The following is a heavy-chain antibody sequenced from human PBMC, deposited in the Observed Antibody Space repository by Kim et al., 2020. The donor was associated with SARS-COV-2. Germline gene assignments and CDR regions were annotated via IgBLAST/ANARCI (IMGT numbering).Heavy chain of an antibody. CDR3: ARVFRGMDV. Sequence: SGSTNYNPSLKSRVTISVDTSKNQFSLKLNSMTAADTGVYYCARVFRGMDVWGQGTTVIVSS. J-gene: IGHJ6*02. CDR2: SGST. V-gene: IGHV4-59*01. D-gene: IGHD3-10*02.